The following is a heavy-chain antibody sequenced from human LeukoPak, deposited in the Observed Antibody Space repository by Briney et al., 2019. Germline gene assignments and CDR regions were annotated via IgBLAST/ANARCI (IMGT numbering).Heavy chain of an antibody. CDR2: ISGSGGST. CDR1: GFTFSSYG. D-gene: IGHD3-10*01. J-gene: IGHJ3*02. CDR3: AKSPIWFGELEGAFDI. Sequence: TGGSLRLSCAASGFTFSSYGMSWVRQAPGKGLEWVSAISGSGGSTYYADSVKGRFTISRDNSKNTLYLQMNSLRAEDTAVYYCAKSPIWFGELEGAFDIWGQGTMVTVSS. V-gene: IGHV3-23*01.